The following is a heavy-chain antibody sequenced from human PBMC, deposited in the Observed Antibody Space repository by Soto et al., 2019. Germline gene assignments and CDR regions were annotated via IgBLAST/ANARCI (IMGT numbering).Heavy chain of an antibody. J-gene: IGHJ6*02. CDR1: GYTLTELS. V-gene: IGHV1-24*01. Sequence: GASVKVSCKVSGYTLTELSMHWVRQAPGKGLEWMGGFDPEDGETIYAQKFQGRVTMTEDTSTDTAYMELSSLRSEDTAVYYCATARCGGDCYFKQGQYYYYYGMDVWGQGTTVTVSS. CDR2: FDPEDGET. CDR3: ATARCGGDCYFKQGQYYYYYGMDV. D-gene: IGHD2-21*02.